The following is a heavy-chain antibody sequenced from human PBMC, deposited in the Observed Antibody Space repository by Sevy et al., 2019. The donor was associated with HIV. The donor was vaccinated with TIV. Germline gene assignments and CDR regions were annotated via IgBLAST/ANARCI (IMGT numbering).Heavy chain of an antibody. V-gene: IGHV3-74*01. CDR1: GLTFSSYW. CDR2: INGDGSST. J-gene: IGHJ6*02. CDR3: VRQRGDTVVLPDVLPDYGMDV. Sequence: GGSLRLSCAASGLTFSSYWMHWVRQAPGKGLVWVSRINGDGSSTSYADSVKGRFTTSRDNAKNTLYLQMNRLRAEDTAVYYCVRQRGDTVVLPDVLPDYGMDVWGQGTTVTVSS. D-gene: IGHD2-2*01.